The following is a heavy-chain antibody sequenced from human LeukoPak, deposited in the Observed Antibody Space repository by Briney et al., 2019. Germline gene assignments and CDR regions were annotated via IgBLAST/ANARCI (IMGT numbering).Heavy chain of an antibody. CDR3: ARGWPNGYSYENPGPNFDY. V-gene: IGHV1-69*01. Sequence: SVKVSCKASGGTLSSYAISWVRQAPGQGLEWMGGIIPIFGTANYAQKFQGRVTITADESTSTAYMELSSLRSEDTAVYYCARGWPNGYSYENPGPNFDYWGQGTLVTVSS. J-gene: IGHJ4*02. D-gene: IGHD5-18*01. CDR1: GGTLSSYA. CDR2: IIPIFGTA.